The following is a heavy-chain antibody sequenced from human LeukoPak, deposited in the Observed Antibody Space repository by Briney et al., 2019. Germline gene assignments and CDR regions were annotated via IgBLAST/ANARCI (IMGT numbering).Heavy chain of an antibody. Sequence: SETLSLTCAVSGGSISSSNWWSWVRQPPGKGLEWIGEINHSGSTNYNPSLKSRVTISVDTSKNQFSLKLSSVTAADTAVYYCASFNSTGFDYWGQGTLVTVSS. D-gene: IGHD6-13*01. CDR1: GGSISSSNW. CDR2: INHSGST. CDR3: ASFNSTGFDY. V-gene: IGHV4-4*02. J-gene: IGHJ4*02.